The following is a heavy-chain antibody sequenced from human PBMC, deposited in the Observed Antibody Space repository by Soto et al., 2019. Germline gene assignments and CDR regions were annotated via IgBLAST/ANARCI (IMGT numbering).Heavy chain of an antibody. CDR1: GGSFSGYY. Sequence: SETLSLTCAVYGGSFSGYYWSWIRQPPGKGLEWIGEINHSGSTNYNPSLKSRVTISVDMSKNQFSLKLSSVTAADTAVYYCARGLVDTAITGHFDYWGQGTLVTVSS. CDR2: INHSGST. D-gene: IGHD5-18*01. CDR3: ARGLVDTAITGHFDY. V-gene: IGHV4-34*01. J-gene: IGHJ4*02.